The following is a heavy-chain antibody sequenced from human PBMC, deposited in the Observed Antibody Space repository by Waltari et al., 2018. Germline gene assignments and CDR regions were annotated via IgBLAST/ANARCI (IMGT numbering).Heavy chain of an antibody. CDR2: INGDVST. J-gene: IGHJ5*02. V-gene: IGHV3-53*01. Sequence: GSGHEMIWYRRGRGNALEYASVINGDVSTSNANSVKARFTISRDNSKDTVYLQLSSRKAEDAALYYCARDATWGQGTLVTVSS. CDR1: GSGHE. CDR3: ARDAT.